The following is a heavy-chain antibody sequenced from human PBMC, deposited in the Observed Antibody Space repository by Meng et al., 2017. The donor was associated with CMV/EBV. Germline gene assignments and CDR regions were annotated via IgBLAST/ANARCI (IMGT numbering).Heavy chain of an antibody. Sequence: VWLVQSGGEVKKPAASVKVSYKASGYTFTICGISWVLQAPGQGLEWMGWISAYNGNTNYAQKLQGRVTMTTDTSTSTAYMELRSLRSDDTAVYYCARDRTMVRGVTGYWGQGTLVTASS. D-gene: IGHD3-10*01. J-gene: IGHJ4*02. CDR3: ARDRTMVRGVTGY. V-gene: IGHV1-18*01. CDR1: GYTFTICG. CDR2: ISAYNGNT.